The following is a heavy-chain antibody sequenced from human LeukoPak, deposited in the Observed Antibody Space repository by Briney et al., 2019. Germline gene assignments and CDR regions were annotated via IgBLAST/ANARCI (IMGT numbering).Heavy chain of an antibody. CDR2: IWHDGSNK. CDR1: GFPFSSYA. D-gene: IGHD3-3*01. V-gene: IGHV3-33*08. J-gene: IGHJ6*02. Sequence: PGGSLRLSCAASGFPFSSYALHWVRQAPGKGLEWVAVIWHDGSNKYYADSVKGRFTISRDNSKNTLYLQMNSLRVEDTAVYYCARAAERNYDFWSGYSLNFYYYGMDVWGQGTTVTVSS. CDR3: ARAAERNYDFWSGYSLNFYYYGMDV.